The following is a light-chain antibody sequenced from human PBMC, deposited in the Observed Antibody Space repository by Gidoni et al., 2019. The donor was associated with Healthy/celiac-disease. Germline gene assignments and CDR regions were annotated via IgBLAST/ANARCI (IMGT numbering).Light chain of an antibody. CDR2: DAS. CDR1: QSVSSY. V-gene: IGKV3-11*01. J-gene: IGKJ2*01. CDR3: QQRSTPYT. Sequence: IESTQSPATLSLSPGERSTLSCRASQSVSSYLAWYQQKPGQAPRLLIYDASNRATGIPARFSGSGSGTDFTLTISSLEPEDFAVYYCQQRSTPYTFGQGTKLEIK.